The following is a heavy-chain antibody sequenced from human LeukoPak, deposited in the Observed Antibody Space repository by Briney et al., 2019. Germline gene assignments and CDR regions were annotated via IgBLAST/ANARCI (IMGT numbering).Heavy chain of an antibody. D-gene: IGHD1-1*01. Sequence: PGGSLRLSCAASGFTFSTYEMNWVRQAPGKGLEWVSYISPSGTTIYYAESVKGRFTISRDNAKNSVYLQMNSLRAEDTAVYYCARKTFGTVYFDYWGQGILVTVSS. V-gene: IGHV3-48*03. CDR2: ISPSGTTI. CDR1: GFTFSTYE. CDR3: ARKTFGTVYFDY. J-gene: IGHJ4*02.